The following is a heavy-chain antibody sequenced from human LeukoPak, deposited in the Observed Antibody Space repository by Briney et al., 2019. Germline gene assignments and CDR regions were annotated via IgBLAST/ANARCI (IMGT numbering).Heavy chain of an antibody. Sequence: SETLSLTCTVSGGSLSGSYWSWIRQPPGKQLEWIGYIYSSGSSGITTYTPSLQSRVIISQDTSKNDFSLKLTSVTAADAAVYYCARLAARRGYYYSGMDVWGQGTTVTVSS. CDR2: IYSSGSSGIT. V-gene: IGHV4-59*01. CDR3: ARLAARRGYYYSGMDV. D-gene: IGHD3-10*01. J-gene: IGHJ6*02. CDR1: GGSLSGSY.